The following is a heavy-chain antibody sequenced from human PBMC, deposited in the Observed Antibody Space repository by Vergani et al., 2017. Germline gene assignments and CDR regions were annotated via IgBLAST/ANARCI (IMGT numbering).Heavy chain of an antibody. CDR1: GGSISSYY. D-gene: IGHD6-13*01. V-gene: IGHV4-59*12. CDR3: ARGRIAAAGPRVDP. CDR2: INHSGST. Sequence: QVQLQESGPGLVKPSETLSLTCTVSGGSISSYYWSWIRQPPGKGLEWIGEINHSGSTNYNPSLKSRVTISVDTSKNQFSLKLSSVTAADTAVYYCARGRIAAAGPRVDPWGQGTLVTVSS. J-gene: IGHJ5*02.